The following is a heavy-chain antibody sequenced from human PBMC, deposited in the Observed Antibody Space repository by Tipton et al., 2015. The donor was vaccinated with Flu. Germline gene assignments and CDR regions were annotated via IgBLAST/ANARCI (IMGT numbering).Heavy chain of an antibody. D-gene: IGHD2-15*01. Sequence: SLRLSCAASGFTFDDYAMHWVRQAPGKGLEWVSGISWNSGSIGYADSVKGRFTISRDNAKNSLYLQMNSLRAEDTALYYCAKDLSGYCSGGSCYSDYYYGMDVWGQGPRSPSP. CDR2: ISWNSGSI. CDR3: AKDLSGYCSGGSCYSDYYYGMDV. CDR1: GFTFDDYA. V-gene: IGHV3-9*01. J-gene: IGHJ6*02.